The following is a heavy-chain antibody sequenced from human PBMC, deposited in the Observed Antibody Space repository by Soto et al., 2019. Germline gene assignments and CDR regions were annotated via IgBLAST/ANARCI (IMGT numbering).Heavy chain of an antibody. D-gene: IGHD3-10*01. J-gene: IGHJ4*02. CDR3: ARRITMVRGVIIFGY. CDR1: GYTFTSYD. V-gene: IGHV1-8*01. Sequence: ASVKVSCKASGYTFTSYDINWVRQATGLGLEWMGWMNPNSGNTGYAQKFQGRVTMTRNTSISTAYMELSSLGSEDTAVYYCARRITMVRGVIIFGYWGQGTLVTVSS. CDR2: MNPNSGNT.